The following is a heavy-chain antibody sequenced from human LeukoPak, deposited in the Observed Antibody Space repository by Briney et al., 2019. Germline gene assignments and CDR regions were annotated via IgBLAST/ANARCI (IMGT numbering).Heavy chain of an antibody. J-gene: IGHJ5*02. CDR3: ARGGHGAADQ. D-gene: IGHD1-26*01. CDR2: ISPSTTHT. Sequence: PGGSLRLSCAASGFTFSSYAMSCVRQAPGKGLERLSYISPSTTHTSYADSVKGRFTISRDNAKNLLYLQMNSLRAEDTAVYYCARGGHGAADQWGQGTLVTVSS. V-gene: IGHV3-11*05. CDR1: GFTFSSYA.